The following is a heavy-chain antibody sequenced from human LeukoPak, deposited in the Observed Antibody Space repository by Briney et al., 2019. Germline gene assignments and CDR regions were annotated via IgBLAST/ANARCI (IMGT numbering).Heavy chain of an antibody. J-gene: IGHJ4*02. CDR2: INSDGSST. D-gene: IGHD4-23*01. Sequence: PGGSLRLSCAASGFSFSNYWMHWVRQAPGKGLVWVSRINSDGSSTTYADPVKGRFTISRGNAKNTLYLQMNSLRAEDTAVYYCARDQRWRFNFDSWGQGILVTVSS. V-gene: IGHV3-74*01. CDR3: ARDQRWRFNFDS. CDR1: GFSFSNYW.